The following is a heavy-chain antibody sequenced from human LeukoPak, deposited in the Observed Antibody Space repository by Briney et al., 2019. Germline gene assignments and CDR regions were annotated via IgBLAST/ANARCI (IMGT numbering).Heavy chain of an antibody. J-gene: IGHJ4*02. Sequence: PGGSLRLSCAGSGFTFSSYAMSWVRQAPGKGLEWVSVVSSTGGSTYYADSVKGRFTISRDNSKNTLYLQVNSLRAEDTAVYYCARRGDGGRSFDYWGQGTLVTVSS. CDR1: GFTFSSYA. CDR3: ARRGDGGRSFDY. CDR2: VSSTGGST. D-gene: IGHD4-23*01. V-gene: IGHV3-23*01.